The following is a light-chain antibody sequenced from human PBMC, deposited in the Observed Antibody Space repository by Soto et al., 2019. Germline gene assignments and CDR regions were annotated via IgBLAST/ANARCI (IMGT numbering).Light chain of an antibody. CDR3: ATWDDSLNGYV. CDR2: YDD. Sequence: QSVLTQPPSVSEAPRQRVTISCSGSSSNIGNNGVNWYQQLPGKAPKLLIYYDDLKPSGVSDRFSGSKSGTSASLAISGLQSEDEADYYCATWDDSLNGYVFGIVTKLTVL. V-gene: IGLV1-36*01. J-gene: IGLJ1*01. CDR1: SSNIGNNG.